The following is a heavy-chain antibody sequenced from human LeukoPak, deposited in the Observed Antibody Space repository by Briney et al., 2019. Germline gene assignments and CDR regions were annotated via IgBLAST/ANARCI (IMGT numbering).Heavy chain of an antibody. D-gene: IGHD7-27*01. J-gene: IGHJ3*02. CDR3: AKGPTGDDAFDI. V-gene: IGHV3-74*01. Sequence: GGSLRLSCAASGFTFSSYWMHWVRQAPGKGLVWVSRINSDGSSTSYADSVKGRFTISRDNSKNTLYLQMNSLRAEDTAVYYCAKGPTGDDAFDIWGQGTMVTVSS. CDR2: INSDGSST. CDR1: GFTFSSYW.